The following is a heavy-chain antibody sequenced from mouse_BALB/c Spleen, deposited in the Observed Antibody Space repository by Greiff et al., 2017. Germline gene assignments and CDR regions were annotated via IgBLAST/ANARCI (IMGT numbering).Heavy chain of an antibody. CDR1: GFTFSSYG. J-gene: IGHJ2*01. Sequence: EVQRVESGGGLVQPGGSRKLSCAASGFTFSSYGMSWVRQTPDKRLELVATINSNGGSTYYPDSVKGRFTISRDNAKNTLYLQMSSLKSEDTAMYYCARDDLFDYWGQGTTLTVSS. CDR3: ARDDLFDY. CDR2: INSNGGST. V-gene: IGHV5-6-3*01.